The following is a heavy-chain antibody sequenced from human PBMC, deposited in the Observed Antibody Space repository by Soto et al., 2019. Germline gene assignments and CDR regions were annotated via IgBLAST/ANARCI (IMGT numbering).Heavy chain of an antibody. D-gene: IGHD5-18*01. CDR1: GGSISSGGYY. CDR3: ARGNPRYSLAFDY. CDR2: IYYSGST. V-gene: IGHV4-31*03. J-gene: IGHJ4*02. Sequence: PSETLSLTCTVSGGSISSGGYYWSWIRQHPGKGLEWIGYIYYSGSTYYNPSLKSRVTISVDTSKNQFSLKLSSVTAADTAVYYCARGNPRYSLAFDYWGQGTLVTVSS.